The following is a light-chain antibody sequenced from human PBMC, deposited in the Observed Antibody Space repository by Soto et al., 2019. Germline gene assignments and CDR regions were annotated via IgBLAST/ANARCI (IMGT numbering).Light chain of an antibody. V-gene: IGLV1-47*01. CDR1: WYNIGKNL. CDR3: EAWDSSLRGCV. CDR2: MTN. Sequence: QAVVTQPPSASGTPGQTVTISCSGGWYNIGKNLGYWYQQLPGTAPNLLIYMTNQRPSGVPDRFSGSKSGSSASLAVSGLRSEDEAVYYCEAWDSSLRGCVFGGGTKVTVL. J-gene: IGLJ3*02.